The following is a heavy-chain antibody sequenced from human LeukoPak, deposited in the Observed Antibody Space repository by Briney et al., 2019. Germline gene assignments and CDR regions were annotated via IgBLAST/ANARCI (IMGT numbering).Heavy chain of an antibody. CDR1: GFSFSSYF. Sequence: PGGSLRLSRAASGFSFSSYFMTWARQPPGKGLEWVSAISDTGDETHYADSVRGRFTVSRDNSKNTLSLQVNSLRADDTAVYYCAIYQQQPRLGSDYWGQGTLVTVSS. J-gene: IGHJ4*02. CDR3: AIYQQQPRLGSDY. V-gene: IGHV3-23*01. CDR2: ISDTGDET. D-gene: IGHD6-13*01.